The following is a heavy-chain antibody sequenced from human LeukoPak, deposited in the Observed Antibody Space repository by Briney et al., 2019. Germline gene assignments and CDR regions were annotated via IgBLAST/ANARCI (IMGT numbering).Heavy chain of an antibody. D-gene: IGHD6-19*01. J-gene: IGHJ4*02. Sequence: GGSLRLSCAASGFSFSVYWMHWVRQAPGKGPVWVSRIKTDGSITDYADSVKGRFTISRDNAKNTLYLQMNSLRAEDTAVYYCARGSAVAGTGDYWGQGTLVTVSS. CDR3: ARGSAVAGTGDY. CDR1: GFSFSVYW. V-gene: IGHV3-74*01. CDR2: IKTDGSIT.